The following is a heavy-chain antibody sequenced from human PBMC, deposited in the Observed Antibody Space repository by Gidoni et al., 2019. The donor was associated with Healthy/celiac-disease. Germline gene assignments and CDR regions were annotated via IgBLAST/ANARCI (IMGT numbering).Heavy chain of an antibody. Sequence: EVQLLESGGGLVQPGGSLRLSCAASGFTFSSYAMSWVRQAPGKGLEWVSAISGSGGSTYYADSVKGRFTISRDNSKNTLYLQMNSLRAEDTAVYYCAKGSSPLVVVVAARHLLDAFDIWGQGTMVTVSS. D-gene: IGHD2-15*01. V-gene: IGHV3-23*01. J-gene: IGHJ3*02. CDR3: AKGSSPLVVVVAARHLLDAFDI. CDR1: GFTFSSYA. CDR2: ISGSGGST.